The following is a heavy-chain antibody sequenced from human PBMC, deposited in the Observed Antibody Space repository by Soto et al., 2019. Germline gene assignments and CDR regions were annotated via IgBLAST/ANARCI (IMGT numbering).Heavy chain of an antibody. CDR3: AVTGTPPYYYGMDV. CDR2: IIPIFGTA. V-gene: IGHV1-69*13. J-gene: IGHJ6*02. CDR1: GGTFSSYA. Sequence: VASVKVSCKASGGTFSSYAISWVRQAPGQGLEWMGGIIPIFGTANYAQKFQGRVTITADESTSTAYMELSSLRSEDTAVYYCAVTGTPPYYYGMDVWGQGTTVTVSS. D-gene: IGHD1-7*01.